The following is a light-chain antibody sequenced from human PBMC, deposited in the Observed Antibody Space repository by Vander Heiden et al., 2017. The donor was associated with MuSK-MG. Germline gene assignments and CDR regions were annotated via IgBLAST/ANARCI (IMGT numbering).Light chain of an antibody. V-gene: IGKV2-28*01. CDR3: RQAGRTPRT. CDR1: QTLPHSDGNNY. J-gene: IGKJ1*01. CDR2: LGS. Sequence: VLPPSPLSLPVTHRHPPAISCRPRQTLPHSDGNNYLEWYLQKPGQSPKLLIYLGSIRASGVPGRFIGSGSGTDFTLRIFRVEAEDVGVYYCRQAGRTPRTFGQGTKVDIK.